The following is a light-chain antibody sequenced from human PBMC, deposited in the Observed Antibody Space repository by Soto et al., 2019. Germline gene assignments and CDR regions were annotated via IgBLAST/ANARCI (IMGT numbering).Light chain of an antibody. Sequence: DVQMTQSPSTLSASVGARVAITCRASQSISSWLARYQQKLGRAPRLLIYKASILASGVPSRFSGSGSGTEFTLTTSSLQPDDFATYYCQHYNSYSEAFGQGTKVDIK. J-gene: IGKJ1*01. CDR3: QHYNSYSEA. CDR2: KAS. V-gene: IGKV1-5*03. CDR1: QSISSW.